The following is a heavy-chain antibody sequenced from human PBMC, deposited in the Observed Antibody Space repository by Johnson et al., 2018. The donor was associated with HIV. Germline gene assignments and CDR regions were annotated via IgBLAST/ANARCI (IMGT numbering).Heavy chain of an antibody. CDR1: GFKLYEYD. V-gene: IGHV3-30*02. J-gene: IGHJ3*02. D-gene: IGHD3-22*01. CDR3: AILSLTFSGYYPGYDAFDI. CDR2: IRYDGSNK. Sequence: QVQLVESGGDVVRPGGSLRISCVASGFKLYEYDVSWVRQVPGKGLEWVAFIRYDGSNKYYADSVKGRFTISRDNSKNTLYLQMNSLRAEDKAVYYCAILSLTFSGYYPGYDAFDIWGQGTMVTVSS.